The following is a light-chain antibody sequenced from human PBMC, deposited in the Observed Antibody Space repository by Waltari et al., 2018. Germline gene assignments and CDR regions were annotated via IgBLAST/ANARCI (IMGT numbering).Light chain of an antibody. V-gene: IGKV1-5*03. Sequence: DIQMTQSPSTLSVSVGDRVTITCRASQNIITWLAWYQQKPGKPPRLLVHTASILETGVPSCFSGSGSGTTFTLTINSLQPDDLATYYCQQYDDFPSTFGQGTKLEIK. CDR2: TAS. J-gene: IGKJ2*01. CDR1: QNIITW. CDR3: QQYDDFPST.